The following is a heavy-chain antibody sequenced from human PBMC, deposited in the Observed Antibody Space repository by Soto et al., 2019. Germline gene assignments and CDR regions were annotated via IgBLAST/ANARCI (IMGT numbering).Heavy chain of an antibody. D-gene: IGHD3-10*01. V-gene: IGHV4-61*01. Sequence: SETLSLTCTVSGGSVSSGSYYWSWIRQPPGKGLEWIGYIYYSGSTNYNPSLKSRVTISVDTSKNQFSLKLSSVTAADTAVYYCARAENRGSGRYYYYYGMDVWGQGTTVTVSS. CDR2: IYYSGST. J-gene: IGHJ6*02. CDR3: ARAENRGSGRYYYYYGMDV. CDR1: GGSVSSGSYY.